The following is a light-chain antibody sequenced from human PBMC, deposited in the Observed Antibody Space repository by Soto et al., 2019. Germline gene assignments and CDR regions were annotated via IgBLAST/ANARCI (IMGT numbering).Light chain of an antibody. V-gene: IGKV1-27*01. CDR3: QKYNSAPLT. Sequence: DIQMPQSPSSLSASVGDRVTITCRASQDNSNYLAWYQQKPGKIPKLLIYAASTLQSGVPSRFSGSGSGTDCTLTISSLQPEDVATYYCQKYNSAPLTLGQGTRLEIK. CDR2: AAS. CDR1: QDNSNY. J-gene: IGKJ5*01.